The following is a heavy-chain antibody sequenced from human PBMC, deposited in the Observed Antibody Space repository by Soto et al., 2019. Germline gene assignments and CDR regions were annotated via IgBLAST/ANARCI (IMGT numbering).Heavy chain of an antibody. Sequence: QVQLQEPGPGLVKPSGTLSLTCAVSSGSISGSNWWSWVRQPPRKGLEWLGEIYHSGSTNYIPPLKSRVTISVDKSKNQFTRKLSSVTAADTAVYYCARDQNGGWFDPWGQGTLVTVSS. CDR3: ARDQNGGWFDP. D-gene: IGHD2-15*01. J-gene: IGHJ5*02. CDR2: IYHSGST. V-gene: IGHV4-4*02. CDR1: SGSISGSNW.